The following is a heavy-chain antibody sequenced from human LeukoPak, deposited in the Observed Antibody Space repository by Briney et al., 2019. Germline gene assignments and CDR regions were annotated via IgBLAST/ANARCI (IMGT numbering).Heavy chain of an antibody. Sequence: SETLSLTCAVYGGSFSGYYWSWIRQPPGKGLEWIGEINHSGSTNYNPSLKSRVTISVDTSKNQFSLKLSSVTAADTAVYYCARRGQLWTTVPFDYWGQGTLVTVSS. J-gene: IGHJ4*02. V-gene: IGHV4-34*01. CDR3: ARRGQLWTTVPFDY. CDR1: GGSFSGYY. D-gene: IGHD5-18*01. CDR2: INHSGST.